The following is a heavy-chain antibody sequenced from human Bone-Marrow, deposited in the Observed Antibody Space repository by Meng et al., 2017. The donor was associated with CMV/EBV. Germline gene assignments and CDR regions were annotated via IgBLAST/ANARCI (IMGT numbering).Heavy chain of an antibody. V-gene: IGHV3-11*06. J-gene: IGHJ6*02. D-gene: IGHD2-8*01. CDR3: ARDEDRNPKDIVLMVYDIRGLMDV. Sequence: GESLKISCAASGFTFSDYYMSWIRQAPGKGLEWVSSISSSSSYIYYADSVKGRFTISRDNAKNSLYLQMNSLRAEDTAVYYCARDEDRNPKDIVLMVYDIRGLMDVWGQGTTVTVSS. CDR1: GFTFSDYY. CDR2: ISSSSSYI.